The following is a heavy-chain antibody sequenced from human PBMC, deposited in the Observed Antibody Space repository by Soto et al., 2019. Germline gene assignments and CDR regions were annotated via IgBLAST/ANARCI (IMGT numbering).Heavy chain of an antibody. CDR2: INSDGGST. CDR3: ATEIFGYCSGGSCRTADY. Sequence: VQLVESGGGSVQPGGSLRLSCAASGFTFSSYWMHWVRQAPGKGLVWVSRINSDGGSTSYADSVKGRFNISRDNAKNTLYLQMNSLRAEDTAVYYCATEIFGYCSGGSCRTADYWGQGTLVTVSS. J-gene: IGHJ4*02. D-gene: IGHD2-15*01. CDR1: GFTFSSYW. V-gene: IGHV3-74*01.